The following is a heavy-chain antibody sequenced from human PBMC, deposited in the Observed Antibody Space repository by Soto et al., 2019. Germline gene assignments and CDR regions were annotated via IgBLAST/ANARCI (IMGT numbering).Heavy chain of an antibody. V-gene: IGHV1-2*04. CDR2: INPNRGGT. D-gene: IGHD3-3*01. CDR3: ARSPASYYDFWSGYDY. Sequence: QVQLVQSGAEVKKPGASVKVSCKASGYTFTGYYMHWVRQAPGQGLEWMGWINPNRGGTNYAQKFQGWVTMTRDTSISTDYMALSRLRSDDTAVYYCARSPASYYDFWSGYDYWGQGTLVTVSS. CDR1: GYTFTGYY. J-gene: IGHJ4*02.